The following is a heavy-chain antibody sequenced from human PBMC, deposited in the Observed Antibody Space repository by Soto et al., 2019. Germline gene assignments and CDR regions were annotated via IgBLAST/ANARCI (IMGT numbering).Heavy chain of an antibody. D-gene: IGHD2-15*01. J-gene: IGHJ6*02. V-gene: IGHV5-51*01. CDR1: GYSFTTHW. Sequence: PGESLKISCKGSGYSFTTHWIVWVRQMPEKGLEWVGIIYPGDSETRYSPSFQGQVSISADQSTSTAYLQWGSLKASDSAIYYCARHGEGYCSGGSCLYYGMDVWGQGTTVTVSS. CDR3: ARHGEGYCSGGSCLYYGMDV. CDR2: IYPGDSET.